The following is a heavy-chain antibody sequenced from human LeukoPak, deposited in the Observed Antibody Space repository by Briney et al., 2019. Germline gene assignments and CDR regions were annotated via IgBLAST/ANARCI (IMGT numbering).Heavy chain of an antibody. CDR2: INHSGST. CDR1: GGSFSGYY. V-gene: IGHV4-34*01. Sequence: PSETLSLTCAVYGGSFSGYYWSWIRQPPGKGLEWIGEINHSGSTNYNPSLKSRVTISVDTSKNQFSLKLSSVTAADTAVYYCAGENNHLYYFDYWGQGTLLTVSS. J-gene: IGHJ4*02. D-gene: IGHD1-1*01. CDR3: AGENNHLYYFDY.